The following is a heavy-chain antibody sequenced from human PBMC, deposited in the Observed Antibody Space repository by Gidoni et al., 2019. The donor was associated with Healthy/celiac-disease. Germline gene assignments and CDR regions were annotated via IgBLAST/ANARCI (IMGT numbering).Heavy chain of an antibody. J-gene: IGHJ4*02. Sequence: QVQLVQSGAEVKKPGSSVKVSCKASGGTFSSYAISWVRQAPGQGLEWMGGIIPIFGTANYAQKFQGRVTITADESTSTAYMELSSLRSEDTAVYYCARDQYTYGSGNSMGYFDYWGQGTLVTVSS. D-gene: IGHD3-10*01. CDR3: ARDQYTYGSGNSMGYFDY. CDR1: GGTFSSYA. V-gene: IGHV1-69*01. CDR2: IIPIFGTA.